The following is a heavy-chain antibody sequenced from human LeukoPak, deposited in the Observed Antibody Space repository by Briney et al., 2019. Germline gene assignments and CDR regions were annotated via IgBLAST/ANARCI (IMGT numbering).Heavy chain of an antibody. CDR3: ARQAQLAYFDY. J-gene: IGHJ4*02. CDR2: IYPDDSDT. CDR1: GYSFTNSW. V-gene: IGHV5-51*01. D-gene: IGHD1-1*01. Sequence: GESLKISCKGSGYSFTNSWIGWVRQMPGKGLEWMGIIYPDDSDTRYSPSFQGQVTISADKSISTAYLQWSSLKASDTAIYYCARQAQLAYFDYWGQGTLVTDSS.